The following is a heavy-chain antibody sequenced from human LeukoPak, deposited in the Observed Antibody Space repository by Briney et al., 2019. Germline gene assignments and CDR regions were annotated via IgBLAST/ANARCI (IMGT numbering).Heavy chain of an antibody. Sequence: GESLKISCKGSGYSFTSYWIGWVRQMPGKGLGWKGIIYPGDSDTRYSPSFQGQVTISADKSISTAYLQWSSLKASDTAMYYCASSLGATLSAFDIWGQGTMVTVSS. CDR3: ASSLGATLSAFDI. D-gene: IGHD1-26*01. CDR2: IYPGDSDT. V-gene: IGHV5-51*01. CDR1: GYSFTSYW. J-gene: IGHJ3*02.